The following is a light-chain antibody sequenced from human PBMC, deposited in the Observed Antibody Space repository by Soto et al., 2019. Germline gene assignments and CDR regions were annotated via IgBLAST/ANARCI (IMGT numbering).Light chain of an antibody. J-gene: IGLJ1*01. Sequence: QSVLTQPPSASGSPGQSVTISCTGTNSDVGGYNYVSWYQQHPGKAPKLMIYEVTKRPSGVPDRFSGSKSGNTASLTVSGLQAEDEADYYCNSYAGSNIVFGTGTKVTVL. V-gene: IGLV2-8*01. CDR1: NSDVGGYNY. CDR3: NSYAGSNIV. CDR2: EVT.